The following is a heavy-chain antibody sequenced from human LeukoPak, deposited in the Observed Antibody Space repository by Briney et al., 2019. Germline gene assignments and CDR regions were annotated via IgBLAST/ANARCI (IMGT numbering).Heavy chain of an antibody. D-gene: IGHD1-26*01. V-gene: IGHV4-61*02. J-gene: IGHJ6*03. CDR1: GGSISSGSYY. CDR3: ARDRYSGTFRYYYYYYMDV. Sequence: SETLSLTCTVSGGSISSGSYYWSWIRQPAGKGLEWIGRIYTRGNTYYNPSLKSRVTISLDTSKNQFSLELSSVTAADAAVYYCARDRYSGTFRYYYYYYMDVWGKGTTVTVSS. CDR2: IYTRGNT.